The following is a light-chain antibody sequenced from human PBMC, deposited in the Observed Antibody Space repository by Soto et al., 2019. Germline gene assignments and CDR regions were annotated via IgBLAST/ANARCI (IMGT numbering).Light chain of an antibody. CDR3: RSYTTSNTRQIV. CDR1: SSDVGGYNY. J-gene: IGLJ1*01. Sequence: QSVLTQPSSVSGSPGQSITISCTGTSSDVGGYNYVSWYQQHPGKAPKFMIYDVSNRPSGVSNRFSGSKSGNTASLTISGLQAEDEADYYCRSYTTSNTRQIVFGTGTMVTVL. V-gene: IGLV2-14*01. CDR2: DVS.